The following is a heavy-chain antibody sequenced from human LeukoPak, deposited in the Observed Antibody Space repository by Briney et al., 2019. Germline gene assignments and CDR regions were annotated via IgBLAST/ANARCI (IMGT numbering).Heavy chain of an antibody. V-gene: IGHV3-30*02. CDR3: AKEGRRDGYNFDY. J-gene: IGHJ4*02. D-gene: IGHD5-24*01. CDR2: IRYDGNNK. Sequence: GGSLRLSCAASGFTFSTYGMHWVRQAPGKGLEWVAFIRYDGNNKYYTDSVKGRFTISRDNSKNTLYLQINSLRPEDTPVYYCAKEGRRDGYNFDYWGQGTLVTVSS. CDR1: GFTFSTYG.